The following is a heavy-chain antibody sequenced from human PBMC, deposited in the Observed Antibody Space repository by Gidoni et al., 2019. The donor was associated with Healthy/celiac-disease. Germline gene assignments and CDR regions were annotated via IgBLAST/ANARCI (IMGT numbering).Heavy chain of an antibody. CDR3: AKYSSSWYGNFQH. Sequence: EVQLLESGGGLVQPGGSLRLSCAPSGFTFSSYAMSWVRQAPGKGLEWVSAISGSGGSTYYADPVKGRFTISRDNSKNTLYLQMNSLRAEDTAVYYCAKYSSSWYGNFQHWGQGTLVTVSS. J-gene: IGHJ1*01. D-gene: IGHD6-13*01. V-gene: IGHV3-23*01. CDR2: ISGSGGST. CDR1: GFTFSSYA.